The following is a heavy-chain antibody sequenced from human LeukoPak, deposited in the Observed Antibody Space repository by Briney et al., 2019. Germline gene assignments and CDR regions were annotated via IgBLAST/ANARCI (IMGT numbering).Heavy chain of an antibody. D-gene: IGHD3-10*01. CDR3: AKAGAGEAFDI. V-gene: IGHV3-30*18. CDR1: GFTFSSYG. CDR2: ISYDGSNK. J-gene: IGHJ3*02. Sequence: PGGSLRLSCAASGFTFSSYGMHWVRQAPGEGLEWVAVISYDGSNKYYADSVKGRFTISRDNSKNTLYLQMNSLRAEDTAVYYCAKAGAGEAFDIWGQGTMVTVSS.